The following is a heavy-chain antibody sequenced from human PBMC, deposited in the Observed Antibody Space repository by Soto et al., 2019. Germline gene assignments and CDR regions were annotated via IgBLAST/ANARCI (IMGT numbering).Heavy chain of an antibody. CDR2: VYYSGST. CDR3: ARHQYYYDSSGYTLDY. V-gene: IGHV4-39*01. CDR1: GGSISSSTYY. Sequence: SETLSLTCTVSGGSISSSTYYWGWIRLPPGKGLEWIGSVYYSGSTYYNPSLKSRVTISVDTSNNQFSLKLNSVTAADTAVYYCARHQYYYDSSGYTLDYWGQGTLVTVSS. D-gene: IGHD3-22*01. J-gene: IGHJ4*02.